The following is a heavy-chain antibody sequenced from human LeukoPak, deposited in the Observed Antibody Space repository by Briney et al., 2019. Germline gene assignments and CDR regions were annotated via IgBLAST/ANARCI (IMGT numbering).Heavy chain of an antibody. CDR3: ARARYYDSTGYGAFDI. J-gene: IGHJ3*02. CDR2: IYSGGTT. D-gene: IGHD3-22*01. V-gene: IGHV3-53*01. Sequence: GGSLRLSCAASGFSVSSNFMSWVRQAPGKGLEWVSVIYSGGTTYYADSVKGRFTISRDNSKNTLSLQMNNLRAEDTAVYYCARARYYDSTGYGAFDIWGQGTMVTVSS. CDR1: GFSVSSNF.